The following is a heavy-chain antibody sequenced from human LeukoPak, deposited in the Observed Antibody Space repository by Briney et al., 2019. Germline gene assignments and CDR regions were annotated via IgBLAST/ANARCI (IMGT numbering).Heavy chain of an antibody. Sequence: ASVKVSCKASGYTFTGYYMHWVRQAPGQRLEWMGWINPNSGGTNYAQKFQGRVAMTRDTSISTAYMELSRLRSDDTAVYYCARDSRYSGSYYRWFDPWGQGTLVTVSS. V-gene: IGHV1-2*02. CDR2: INPNSGGT. J-gene: IGHJ5*02. D-gene: IGHD1-26*01. CDR3: ARDSRYSGSYYRWFDP. CDR1: GYTFTGYY.